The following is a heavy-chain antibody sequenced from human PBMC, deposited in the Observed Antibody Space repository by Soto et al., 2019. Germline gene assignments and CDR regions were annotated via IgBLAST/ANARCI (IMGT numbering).Heavy chain of an antibody. D-gene: IGHD3-10*01. Sequence: SVKVSCKASGGTFSSYTISWVRQAPGQGLEWMGRIIPILGIANYAQKFQGRVTMTADKSTSTAYMELSSLRSEDTAVYYCARAGTTMVRGVISGWFDPWGQG. CDR1: GGTFSSYT. J-gene: IGHJ5*02. CDR2: IIPILGIA. V-gene: IGHV1-69*02. CDR3: ARAGTTMVRGVISGWFDP.